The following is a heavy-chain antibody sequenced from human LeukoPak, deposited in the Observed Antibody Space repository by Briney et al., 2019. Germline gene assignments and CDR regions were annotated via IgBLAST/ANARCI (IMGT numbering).Heavy chain of an antibody. D-gene: IGHD2-2*01. J-gene: IGHJ6*03. V-gene: IGHV4-39*07. CDR3: ARGISSSRVFHTDV. CDR2: MSYSGTT. Sequence: PSETLSLTYSVSGGSMTGSSHYWGWIRQPPGKGLEWIGIMSYSGTTYHSPSLGSRVTILLDTSKSQFSLYLNSVTAADSAVYYCARGISSSRVFHTDVWGKGTTVTVSS. CDR1: GGSMTGSSHY.